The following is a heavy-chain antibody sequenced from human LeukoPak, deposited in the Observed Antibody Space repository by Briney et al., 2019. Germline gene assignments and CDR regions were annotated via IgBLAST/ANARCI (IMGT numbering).Heavy chain of an antibody. CDR1: GGSISSYY. Sequence: PSETLSLTCTVSGGSISSYYWSWIRQPPGKGLEWIGYIYYGGSTNYNPSLKSRVTISVDTSKNQFSLKLSSVTAADTAVYYCARDPSSGWYWYFDYWGQGTLVTVSS. CDR3: ARDPSSGWYWYFDY. V-gene: IGHV4-59*01. J-gene: IGHJ4*02. CDR2: IYYGGST. D-gene: IGHD6-19*01.